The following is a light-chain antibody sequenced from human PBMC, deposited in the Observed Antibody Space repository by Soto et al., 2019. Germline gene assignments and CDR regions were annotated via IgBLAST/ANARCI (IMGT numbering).Light chain of an antibody. CDR3: QQSYSTPRT. CDR1: QSISSY. V-gene: IGKV1-39*01. J-gene: IGKJ1*01. CDR2: AAY. Sequence: DIPMTQSPSSLSASVGDRVTITCRASQSISSYLNWYQQKPGKAPKLLIYAAYSLQSGVPSRFSGSGSGTDFTLTIGSLQPEDFATYYCQQSYSTPRTFGQGTKVEIK.